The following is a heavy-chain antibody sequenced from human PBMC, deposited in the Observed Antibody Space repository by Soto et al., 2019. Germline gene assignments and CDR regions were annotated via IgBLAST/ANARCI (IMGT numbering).Heavy chain of an antibody. CDR1: GGSISGYY. CDR2: IYYSGTT. CDR3: ARETSRDSNFDY. D-gene: IGHD2-21*02. J-gene: IGHJ4*02. V-gene: IGHV4-59*01. Sequence: QVQLQESGPGLVKPSETLSLTCTVSGGSISGYYWSWIRQPPGKGLEWIGYIYYSGTTNYNPSLKSRVTISVDTSKNQFSLRLSSVTAADTAVYYCARETSRDSNFDYWGQGTLVTVSS.